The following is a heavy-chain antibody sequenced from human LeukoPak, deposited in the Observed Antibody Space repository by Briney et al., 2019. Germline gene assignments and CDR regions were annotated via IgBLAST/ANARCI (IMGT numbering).Heavy chain of an antibody. D-gene: IGHD6-19*01. Sequence: SETLSLTCTVSGGSISSSSYYWGWIRQPPGKGLEWIGSIYYSGSTYYNPSLKSRVTISVDTSKNQFSLKLSSVTAADTAVYYCARASSSVAVPFDYWGQGTLVTVSS. CDR2: IYYSGST. V-gene: IGHV4-39*07. J-gene: IGHJ4*02. CDR3: ARASSSVAVPFDY. CDR1: GGSISSSSYY.